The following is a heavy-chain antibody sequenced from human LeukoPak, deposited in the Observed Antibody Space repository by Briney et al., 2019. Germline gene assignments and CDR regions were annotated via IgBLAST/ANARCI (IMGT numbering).Heavy chain of an antibody. D-gene: IGHD3-22*01. CDR2: IYYSGST. V-gene: IGHV4-31*03. CDR1: GGSISSGGYY. Sequence: PSETLSLTCTVSGGSISSGGYYWSWIRQHPGKGLELIGYIYYSGSTYYNPSLKSRVTISVDTSKNQFSLKLSSVTAADTAVYYCARGGPYYYDSSGYPLGVWGQGTLVTVSS. CDR3: ARGGPYYYDSSGYPLGV. J-gene: IGHJ4*02.